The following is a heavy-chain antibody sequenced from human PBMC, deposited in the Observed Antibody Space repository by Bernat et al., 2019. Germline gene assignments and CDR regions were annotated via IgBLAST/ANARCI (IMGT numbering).Heavy chain of an antibody. CDR3: ATSSKYSSSWYDY. J-gene: IGHJ4*02. CDR1: GYTFTGYY. V-gene: IGHV1-2*04. CDR2: IYPNSGGT. D-gene: IGHD6-13*01. Sequence: QVQLVQSGAEVKKPGASVKVSCKASGYTFTGYYMHWVRQAPGQGLEWMGWIYPNSGGTNYAQKFQDSVTMTRDKSISTAYMELSRLRSDDTAGYYCATSSKYSSSWYDYWGQGTLVTVSS.